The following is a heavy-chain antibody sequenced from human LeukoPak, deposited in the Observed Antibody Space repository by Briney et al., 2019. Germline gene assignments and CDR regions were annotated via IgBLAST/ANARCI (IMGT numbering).Heavy chain of an antibody. V-gene: IGHV3-7*01. J-gene: IGHJ6*02. CDR3: ARGLGIQLWSYSTYYYYYGMDV. Sequence: PGGSLRLSCAASGFTFSSYWMNWARQAPGKGLEWVASINHNGNVNYYVDSVKGRFTISRDNAKNSLYLQMSNLRAEDTAVYYCARGLGIQLWSYSTYYYYYGMDVWGQGTTVTVSS. D-gene: IGHD5-18*01. CDR1: GFTFSSYW. CDR2: INHNGNVN.